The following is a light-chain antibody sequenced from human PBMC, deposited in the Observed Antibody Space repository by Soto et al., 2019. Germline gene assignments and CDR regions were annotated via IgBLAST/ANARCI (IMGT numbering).Light chain of an antibody. V-gene: IGKV1-39*01. J-gene: IGKJ1*01. CDR1: QTIGTY. CDR3: QQSYNTPLT. CDR2: DAS. Sequence: IEVTQSPSSLAASVGDRVTITCRASQTIGTYLNWYRHKSGAAPELLIYDASTLQSGVPSRFRGGASGTDFTLTSSSLQLDDFATYDCQQSYNTPLTFGQGTKVDIK.